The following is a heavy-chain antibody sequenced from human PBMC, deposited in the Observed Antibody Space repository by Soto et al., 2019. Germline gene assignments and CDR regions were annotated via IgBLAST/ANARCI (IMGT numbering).Heavy chain of an antibody. CDR2: IFHSGGT. V-gene: IGHV4-30-4*01. CDR1: GGSINSGDYY. J-gene: IGHJ6*02. D-gene: IGHD3-10*01. Sequence: SETLALTCTVAGGSINSGDYYWTWVGQPPGKGLEWIGNIFHSGGTYYTPSLQSRGTIALDTSRNHFSLKPSSGTPEDTALYYCARDRYYGSGTYYNFYSGMDVCGQGPTVT. CDR3: ARDRYYGSGTYYNFYSGMDV.